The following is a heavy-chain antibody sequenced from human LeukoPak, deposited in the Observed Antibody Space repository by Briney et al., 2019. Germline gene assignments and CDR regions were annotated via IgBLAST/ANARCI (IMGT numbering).Heavy chain of an antibody. CDR2: IYPGDSDT. Sequence: PGESLKISCKGSGYSFTSYWIGWVRQMPGKGLEWMGIIYPGDSDTRYSPSFQGQVTISADKSVSTAYLQWSSLKASDTAMYYCARTQLRFLEWLPRPDDAFDIWGQGTMVTVSS. D-gene: IGHD3-3*01. J-gene: IGHJ3*02. V-gene: IGHV5-51*01. CDR3: ARTQLRFLEWLPRPDDAFDI. CDR1: GYSFTSYW.